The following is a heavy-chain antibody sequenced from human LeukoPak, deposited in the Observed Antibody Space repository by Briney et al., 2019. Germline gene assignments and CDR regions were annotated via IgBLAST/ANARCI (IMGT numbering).Heavy chain of an antibody. V-gene: IGHV4-39*07. CDR1: GGSISSSSYY. D-gene: IGHD6-6*01. CDR3: ARDPGIAARWEAAFDI. CDR2: IYYSGST. J-gene: IGHJ3*02. Sequence: PSETLSLTCTVSGGSISSSSYYWGWIRQPPGKGLEWIGSIYYSGSTYYNPSLKSRVTISVDTSKNQFSLKLSSVTAADTAVYYCARDPGIAARWEAAFDIWGQGTMVTVSS.